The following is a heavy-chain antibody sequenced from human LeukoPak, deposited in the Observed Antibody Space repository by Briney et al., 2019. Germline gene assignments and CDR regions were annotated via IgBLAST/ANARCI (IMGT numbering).Heavy chain of an antibody. V-gene: IGHV4-30-4*01. CDR3: ARTMRDYDSSGYYYLDAFDI. Sequence: PSQTLSLTCTVSGGSISSGDYYWSWIRQPPGKGLEWIGYIYYSGSTYYNPSLKSRVTISVDTSKNQFSLKLSSVTAAVTAVYYCARTMRDYDSSGYYYLDAFDIWGQGTMVTVSS. J-gene: IGHJ3*02. CDR2: IYYSGST. D-gene: IGHD3-22*01. CDR1: GGSISSGDYY.